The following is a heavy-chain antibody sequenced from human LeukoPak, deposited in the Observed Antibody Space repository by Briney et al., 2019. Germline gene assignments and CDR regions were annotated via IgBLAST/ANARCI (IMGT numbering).Heavy chain of an antibody. J-gene: IGHJ4*02. CDR2: FDPEHGET. CDR1: GYTLTELS. CDR3: ATRSPHSGYDSFDY. Sequence: ASVKVSCKVSGYTLTELSIHWVRQAPGRGLEWMGGFDPEHGETIYAQMIQGRVTMTEDTSADTAYIELTSLTSEDTAVYYCATRSPHSGYDSFDYWGQGTLVTVPS. D-gene: IGHD5-12*01. V-gene: IGHV1-24*01.